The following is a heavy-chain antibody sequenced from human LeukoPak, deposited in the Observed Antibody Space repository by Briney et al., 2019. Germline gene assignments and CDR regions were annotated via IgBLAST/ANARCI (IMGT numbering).Heavy chain of an antibody. V-gene: IGHV3-30*18. Sequence: QPGGSLRLSCAASGFTVSSNYMSWVRQAPGKGLEWVAIISYDGSDKYYADSVKGRFTISRDNSKNTLDLQMNSLRTEDTAVYYCAKDQGIQLGIDYWGQGSLVTVSS. J-gene: IGHJ4*02. D-gene: IGHD5-18*01. CDR1: GFTVSSNY. CDR2: ISYDGSDK. CDR3: AKDQGIQLGIDY.